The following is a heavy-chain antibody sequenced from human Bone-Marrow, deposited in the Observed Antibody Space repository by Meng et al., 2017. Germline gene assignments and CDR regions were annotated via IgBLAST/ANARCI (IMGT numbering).Heavy chain of an antibody. CDR3: ARGPSHGGSYSDY. CDR1: GGSFSVYY. V-gene: IGHV4-34*01. D-gene: IGHD2-21*02. CDR2: INHSGST. J-gene: IGHJ4*02. Sequence: QVQLQQWGAGLLKPSETLSLTCAVYGGSFSVYYWSWIRQPPGKGLEWIGEINHSGSTNYNPSLRSRATISVDPSKNQFSLNLRSVTAADTAVYYCARGPSHGGSYSDYWGQGTLVTVSS.